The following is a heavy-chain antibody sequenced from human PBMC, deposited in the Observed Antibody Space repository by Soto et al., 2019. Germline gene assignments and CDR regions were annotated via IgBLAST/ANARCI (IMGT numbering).Heavy chain of an antibody. CDR3: AREIYGMDV. CDR2: TYYRSKWYN. J-gene: IGHJ6*02. V-gene: IGHV6-1*01. CDR1: GSSVSSNSAA. Sequence: SQTRSVTCAISGSSVSSNSAAWNCIRQSPSRGLEWLGRTYYRSKWYNDYAVSVKSRITINPDTSKNQFSLQLNSVTPEETAVYYCAREIYGMDVWGQGTTVTVSS.